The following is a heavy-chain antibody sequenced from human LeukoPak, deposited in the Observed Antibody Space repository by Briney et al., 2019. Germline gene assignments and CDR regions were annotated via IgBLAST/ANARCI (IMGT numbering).Heavy chain of an antibody. J-gene: IGHJ4*02. V-gene: IGHV3-11*01. D-gene: IGHD4/OR15-4a*01. CDR2: ITSSGATT. CDR3: ARDPDYGDPY. Sequence: GGPLRLPCSASGFSFTDSYMNWFRLSPEKGLEWIAYITSSGATTDYADSVKGRFTISRVNAKNSLYLQMNSLRPDDTAVYYCARDPDYGDPYWGQLVLVTVSS. CDR1: GFSFTDSY.